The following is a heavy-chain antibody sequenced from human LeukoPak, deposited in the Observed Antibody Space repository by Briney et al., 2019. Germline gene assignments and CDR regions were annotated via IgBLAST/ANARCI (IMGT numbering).Heavy chain of an antibody. CDR1: GGSISSSTYN. CDR3: ARHAGLRFHLNWFDP. Sequence: SETLSLTCTVAGGSISSSTYNWGWIRQPPGKGLEWIGSVYYTGITYYNPSLKSRVTISVDTSKNQFSLKLSSVTAADTAVYYCARHAGLRFHLNWFDPWGQGTLVTVSS. V-gene: IGHV4-39*01. D-gene: IGHD5-12*01. J-gene: IGHJ5*02. CDR2: VYYTGIT.